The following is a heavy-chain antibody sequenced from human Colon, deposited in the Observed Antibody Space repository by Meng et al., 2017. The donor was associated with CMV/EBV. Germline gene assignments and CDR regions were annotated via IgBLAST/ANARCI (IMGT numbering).Heavy chain of an antibody. J-gene: IGHJ4*02. CDR2: VYTTGST. CDR3: ARGNGDHLFDY. Sequence: CAVAGAAINKAGSSWTWIRHPPGMGLGWIGNVYTTGSTFYNPSLKSRVTISVDVSKNQFSLQLRSVTAADTAVYYCARGNGDHLFDYWGQGTLVTVSS. CDR1: GAAINKAGSS. D-gene: IGHD2-8*01. V-gene: IGHV4-30-2*01.